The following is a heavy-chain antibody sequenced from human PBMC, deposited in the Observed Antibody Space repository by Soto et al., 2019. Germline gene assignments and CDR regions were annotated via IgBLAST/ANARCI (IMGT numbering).Heavy chain of an antibody. V-gene: IGHV3-30*02. J-gene: IGHJ4*02. Sequence: GGSLRLSCAASGFTFSNYGMHWVRQAPGKGLEWVAFVWLDGSNKYYADSVRDRFTISRVNSKNTLYLQMNSLRAEDTAVYHCAPQAFDYWGQGTLVTVS. CDR1: GFTFSNYG. CDR2: VWLDGSNK. CDR3: APQAFDY.